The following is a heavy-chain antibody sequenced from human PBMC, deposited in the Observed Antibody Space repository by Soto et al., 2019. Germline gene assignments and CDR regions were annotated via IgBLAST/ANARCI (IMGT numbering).Heavy chain of an antibody. CDR1: GFTFSGSW. V-gene: IGHV3-74*01. Sequence: EVQLVESGGGLVQPGGSLRLSCAASGFTFSGSWMHWVRQAPGKGLVWVSRINGDGSGTSYADFVKGRFTISRDDAKNTLFLQMNGLRAEDTAVYYCARGMFGSVTANDYWGQGTLVTVSS. CDR3: ARGMFGSVTANDY. CDR2: INGDGSGT. J-gene: IGHJ4*02. D-gene: IGHD3-10*01.